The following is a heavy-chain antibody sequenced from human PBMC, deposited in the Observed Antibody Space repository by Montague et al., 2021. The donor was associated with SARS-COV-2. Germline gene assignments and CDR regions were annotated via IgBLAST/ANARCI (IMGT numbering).Heavy chain of an antibody. V-gene: IGHV4-59*11. CDR2: IYYSGGI. D-gene: IGHD3-10*01. CDR3: ARAVSVRRVVNWFDP. Sequence: SETLSLTCTVSGGSMSDHYWAWIRQPPGKGLEWLAYIYYSGGINSNASLKSRVTMSVDTSKSQFSLRLTSVTAADTAVYYCARAVSVRRVVNWFDPWGQGTLVTVSS. J-gene: IGHJ5*02. CDR1: GGSMSDHY.